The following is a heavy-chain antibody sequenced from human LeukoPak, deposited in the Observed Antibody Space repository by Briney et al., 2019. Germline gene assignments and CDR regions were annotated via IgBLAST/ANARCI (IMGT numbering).Heavy chain of an antibody. CDR3: AKAPAPYYYYYGMDV. CDR2: ISDNGVTR. V-gene: IGHV3-23*01. Sequence: HPGGSLRLSCAASGFTFSSYVMNWVCQAPGKGLEWVSSISDNGVTRYYADSVKGRFTISRDNSDNTVYLQMNSLRAEDAAIYYCAKAPAPYYYYYGMDVWGQGTAVTVSS. CDR1: GFTFSSYV. J-gene: IGHJ6*02.